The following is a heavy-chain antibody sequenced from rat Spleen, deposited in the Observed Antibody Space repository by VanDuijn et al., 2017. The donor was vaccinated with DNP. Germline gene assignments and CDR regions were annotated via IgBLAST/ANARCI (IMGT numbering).Heavy chain of an antibody. D-gene: IGHD1-4*01. CDR3: ARWPGYNPPYAMDA. J-gene: IGHJ4*01. V-gene: IGHV3-3*01. Sequence: EVQLQESGPGLVTPSQSLSLTCSVTGYSITSSYRWSWIRKFPGNKLEWMGSLNSAGSTNYNPSLKSQIPITRDTSKNEFFLQVNSVTTEDTATYYCARWPGYNPPYAMDAWGQGTSVTVSS. CDR2: LNSAGST. CDR1: GYSITSSYR.